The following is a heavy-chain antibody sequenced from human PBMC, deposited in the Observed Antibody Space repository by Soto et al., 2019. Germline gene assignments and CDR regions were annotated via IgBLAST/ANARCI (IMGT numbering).Heavy chain of an antibody. J-gene: IGHJ5*02. CDR1: GGSFSGYY. Sequence: PSETLSLTCAVYGGSFSGYYWSWIRQPPGKGLEWIGEINHSGSTNYNPSLKSRVTISVDTSKNQFSPKLSSVTAADTAVYYCARSSDCSGGSCYPYNWFDPWGQGTLVTVSS. D-gene: IGHD2-15*01. V-gene: IGHV4-34*01. CDR2: INHSGST. CDR3: ARSSDCSGGSCYPYNWFDP.